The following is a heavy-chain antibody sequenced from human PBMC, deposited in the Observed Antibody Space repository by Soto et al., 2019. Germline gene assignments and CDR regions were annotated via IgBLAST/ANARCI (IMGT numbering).Heavy chain of an antibody. D-gene: IGHD4-17*01. CDR2: IIPIFGTA. J-gene: IGHJ6*02. CDR1: GGTFSSYA. Sequence: SVKVSCKASGGTFSSYAISWVRQAPGQGLEWMGGIIPIFGTANYAQKFQGRVTITADESTSTAYMELSSLRSEDTAVYYCARVLTGTYGMDVWGQGTTVTVSS. CDR3: ARVLTGTYGMDV. V-gene: IGHV1-69*13.